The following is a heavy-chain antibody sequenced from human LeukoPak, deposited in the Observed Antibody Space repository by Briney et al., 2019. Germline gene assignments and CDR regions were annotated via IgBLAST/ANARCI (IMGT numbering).Heavy chain of an antibody. CDR3: ATTDTTCY. Sequence: GGSLRLSCAASGFTFSNYWMHWVRQTPGKGLVWVSRINNDGSTTSYADSVKGRFTISRDNSKNTLYLEINSLSADDTAVYYCATTDTTCYWGQGTLVTVSS. CDR1: GFTFSNYW. V-gene: IGHV3-74*01. CDR2: INNDGSTT. J-gene: IGHJ4*02. D-gene: IGHD1-14*01.